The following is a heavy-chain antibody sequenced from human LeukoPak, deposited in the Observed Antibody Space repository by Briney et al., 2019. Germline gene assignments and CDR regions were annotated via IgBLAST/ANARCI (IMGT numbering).Heavy chain of an antibody. Sequence: ASVKVSCKASGYTFTSYAMNWVRQAPGQGLEWMGWMNPNSGNTGYAQKFQGRVTMTRNTSISTAYMELSSLRSEDTAVYYCARHKGATFDYWGQGTLVTVSS. J-gene: IGHJ4*02. D-gene: IGHD1-26*01. CDR3: ARHKGATFDY. V-gene: IGHV1-8*02. CDR1: GYTFTSYA. CDR2: MNPNSGNT.